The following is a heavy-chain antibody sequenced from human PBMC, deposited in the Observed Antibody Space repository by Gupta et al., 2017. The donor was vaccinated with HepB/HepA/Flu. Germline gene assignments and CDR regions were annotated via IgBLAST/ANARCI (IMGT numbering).Heavy chain of an antibody. V-gene: IGHV5-51*01. CDR1: GYIFANYW. CDR2: IYPGESET. CDR3: ARQRFFDY. Sequence: VQLVQSGAEVKKPGESLKISCTGSGYIFANYWIGWVRQMPGKGLEWMGIIYPGESETRYSPSFQGQVTISADKSISTAYLQWISLKASDTAMYYCARQRFFDYWGQGTLVTVSS. D-gene: IGHD3-3*01. J-gene: IGHJ4*02.